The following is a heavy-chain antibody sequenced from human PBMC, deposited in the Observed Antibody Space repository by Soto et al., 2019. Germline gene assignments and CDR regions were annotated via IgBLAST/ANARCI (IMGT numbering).Heavy chain of an antibody. CDR2: INGGNGDT. Sequence: RASVKVSCKASGYTFTGYAIHWVRQAPGQRLEWMGWINGGNGDTKYSQNFQGRVTITRETSASTAYMELTSLGSEDTAVYHCARGYCSSTSCQYYFDYWGQGTPVTVSS. D-gene: IGHD2-2*01. CDR1: GYTFTGYA. J-gene: IGHJ4*02. CDR3: ARGYCSSTSCQYYFDY. V-gene: IGHV1-3*01.